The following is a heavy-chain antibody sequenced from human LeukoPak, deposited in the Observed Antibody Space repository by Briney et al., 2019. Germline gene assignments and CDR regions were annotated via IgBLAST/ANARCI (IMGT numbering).Heavy chain of an antibody. CDR1: GFTFSDSY. D-gene: IGHD7-27*01. CDR2: ISNSGSTI. V-gene: IGHV3-11*04. Sequence: GGSLRLSCAASGFTFSDSYMTWIRQAPGKGLEWVSYISNSGSTIYYADSVKGRFTISRDNAMSSLYLQMNSLRAEDTAVYYCGRGHWGLDYWGQGTLVTVSS. J-gene: IGHJ4*02. CDR3: GRGHWGLDY.